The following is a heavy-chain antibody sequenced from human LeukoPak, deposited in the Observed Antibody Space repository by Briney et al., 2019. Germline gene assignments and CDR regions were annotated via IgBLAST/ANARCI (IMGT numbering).Heavy chain of an antibody. CDR1: GYSFTSFW. CDR2: IYPADSDT. D-gene: IGHD2-15*01. V-gene: IGHV5-51*01. CDR3: ARHCSGGSCYSGSDY. Sequence: GESLKISCKGSGYSFTSFWIGWVRQMSGKGLEWMGIIYPADSDTRYSPSFRGQVTISADKSISTAYLQWSSLKASDTAMYYCARHCSGGSCYSGSDYWGQGTLVTVSS. J-gene: IGHJ4*02.